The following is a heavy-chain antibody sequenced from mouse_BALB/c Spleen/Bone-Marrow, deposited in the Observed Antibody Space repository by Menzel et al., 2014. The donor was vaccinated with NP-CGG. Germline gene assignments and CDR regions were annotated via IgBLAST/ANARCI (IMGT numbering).Heavy chain of an antibody. V-gene: IGHV5-6*01. CDR1: GFTFSSYG. CDR3: ARIPYDGPDY. CDR2: ISSGGSYT. J-gene: IGHJ2*01. D-gene: IGHD2-10*01. Sequence: EVQLVESGGDLVKPGGSLKLSCAASGFTFSSYGMSWVRQTPDKRLEWVATISSGGSYTYYPDSVKGRFTISRDNAIKTLYLQMNSLKSEDTAMYYCARIPYDGPDYWGQGTPLTVSS.